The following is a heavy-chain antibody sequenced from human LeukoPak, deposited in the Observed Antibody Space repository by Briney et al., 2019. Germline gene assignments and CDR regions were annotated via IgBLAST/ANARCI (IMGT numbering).Heavy chain of an antibody. CDR3: ARLCYGDYLN. CDR2: IYPGDSDT. Sequence: PGASLQISCKGSGYSFTSYWIGWVRPLPGKGLEWMGIIYPGDSDTRYSPSFQGQVTISADKSISTAYLQWSSLKASDTAMYYCARLCYGDYLNWGQGTLVTVSS. V-gene: IGHV5-51*01. CDR1: GYSFTSYW. J-gene: IGHJ4*02. D-gene: IGHD4-17*01.